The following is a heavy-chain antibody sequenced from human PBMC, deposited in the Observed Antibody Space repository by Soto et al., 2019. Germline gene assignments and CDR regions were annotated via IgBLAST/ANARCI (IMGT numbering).Heavy chain of an antibody. Sequence: TLSLTCTVSGCSISSGGYYWSWIRQHPGKGLEWIGYIYYSGSTYYNPSLKSRVTFSVDTSENQFSLKLSSVTAADTAVYYCARDGYIGGGPFDYRGKGTLVTVSS. J-gene: IGHJ4*02. CDR1: GCSISSGGYY. V-gene: IGHV4-31*03. CDR2: IYYSGST. CDR3: ARDGYIGGGPFDY. D-gene: IGHD3-16*01.